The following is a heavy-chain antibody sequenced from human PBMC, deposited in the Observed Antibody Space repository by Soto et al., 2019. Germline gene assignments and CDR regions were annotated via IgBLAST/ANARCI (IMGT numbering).Heavy chain of an antibody. D-gene: IGHD2-8*02. J-gene: IGHJ5*02. CDR2: IGGRGGNA. CDR3: AKARHSGGFAGSYDS. V-gene: IGHV3-23*01. Sequence: GGSLRLSCAASGFSFIDYAINWVRQVPGRGLEYVAGIGGRGGNAFYADSMKGRFSISRDNSKNTVYLHMHNLRVDDSAMYYCAKARHSGGFAGSYDSCGQGTMVTVYS. CDR1: GFSFIDYA.